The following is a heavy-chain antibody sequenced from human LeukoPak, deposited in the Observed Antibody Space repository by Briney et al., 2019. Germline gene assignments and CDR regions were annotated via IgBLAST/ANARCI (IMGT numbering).Heavy chain of an antibody. J-gene: IGHJ4*02. CDR2: ISWNSGSI. Sequence: GRSLRLSCAASGFTFDDYAMQWVRQAPGKGLEWVSGISWNSGSIGYADSVKGRFTISRDNAKNSLYLQMNSLRAEDTALYYCARGRRDIVVVVAAHFDYWGQGTLVTVSS. CDR1: GFTFDDYA. V-gene: IGHV3-9*01. D-gene: IGHD2-15*01. CDR3: ARGRRDIVVVVAAHFDY.